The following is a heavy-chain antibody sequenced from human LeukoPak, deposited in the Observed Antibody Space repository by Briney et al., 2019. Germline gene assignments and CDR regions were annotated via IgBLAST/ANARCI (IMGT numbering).Heavy chain of an antibody. V-gene: IGHV4-59*01. CDR2: IYYSGST. CDR3: ARFVAGISNGGYNWFDP. J-gene: IGHJ5*02. Sequence: KPSETLSLTCTVSGDSISSYYWSWIRQPPGKGLEWIGYIYYSGSTNYNPSLKSRVTISVDTSKNQFSLKLSSVTAADTAVYYCARFVAGISNGGYNWFDPWGQGTLVTVSS. CDR1: GDSISSYY. D-gene: IGHD6-19*01.